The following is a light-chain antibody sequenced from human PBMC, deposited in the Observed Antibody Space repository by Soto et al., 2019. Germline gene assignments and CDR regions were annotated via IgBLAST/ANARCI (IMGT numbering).Light chain of an antibody. Sequence: IVLTQSPGTLSLSPRERATHSCRASQSVNRRSLAWYQQKPGQAPRLLISTISNRATGIPDRFSGSGSGADFTLTISRLEPEDFAVYYCQQYDNSRTFGQGTKVDIK. CDR3: QQYDNSRT. CDR1: QSVNRRS. V-gene: IGKV3-20*01. J-gene: IGKJ1*01. CDR2: TIS.